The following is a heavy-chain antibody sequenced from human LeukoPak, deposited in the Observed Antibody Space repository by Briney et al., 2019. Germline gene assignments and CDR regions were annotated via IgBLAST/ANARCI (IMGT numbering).Heavy chain of an antibody. CDR1: GFTFSSYS. D-gene: IGHD1-26*01. V-gene: IGHV3-30*02. CDR2: IRYDGSNK. CDR3: AKDRGRAEEGSWELPDY. J-gene: IGHJ4*02. Sequence: GGSLRLSCAASGFTFSSYSMNWVRQAPGKGLEWVAFIRYDGSNKYYADSVKGRFTISRDNSKNTLYLQMNSLRAEDTAVYYCAKDRGRAEEGSWELPDYWGQGTLVTVSS.